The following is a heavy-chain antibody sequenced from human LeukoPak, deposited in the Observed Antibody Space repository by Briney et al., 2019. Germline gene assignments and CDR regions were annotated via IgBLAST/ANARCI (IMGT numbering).Heavy chain of an antibody. J-gene: IGHJ4*02. CDR2: ISGSGGST. Sequence: GGSLRLSCAASGFTFSSYAMSWVRQAPGNRLEWVSAISGSGGSTYYADSVKGRFTISRDNSKNTLYLQMNSLRAEDTAVYYCAKDHQWTQTPSKSDYWGQGTLVTVSS. V-gene: IGHV3-23*01. CDR1: GFTFSSYA. D-gene: IGHD3/OR15-3a*01. CDR3: AKDHQWTQTPSKSDY.